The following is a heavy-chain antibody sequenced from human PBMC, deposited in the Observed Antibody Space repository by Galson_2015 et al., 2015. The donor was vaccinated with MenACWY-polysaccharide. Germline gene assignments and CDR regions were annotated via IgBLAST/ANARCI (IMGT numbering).Heavy chain of an antibody. CDR1: GFTFRSYE. D-gene: IGHD1-26*01. V-gene: IGHV3-48*03. J-gene: IGHJ6*02. CDR3: ARDRGRSGYYYGLDV. Sequence: LRLSCAASGFTFRSYEMNWVRQAPGKGLEWVSYISPTGSTIYYADSVKGRFTISRDNAKSSLYLQMNSLRAEDTAVYYCARDRGRSGYYYGLDVWGQGTTVTVSS. CDR2: ISPTGSTI.